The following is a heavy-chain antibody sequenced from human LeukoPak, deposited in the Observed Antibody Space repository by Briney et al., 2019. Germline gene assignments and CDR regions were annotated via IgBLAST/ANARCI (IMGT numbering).Heavy chain of an antibody. CDR2: ISSSSNTI. CDR1: RFTFSSYS. D-gene: IGHD4-17*01. Sequence: GGSLRLSCAASRFTFSSYSMNWVRQAPGKGLEWVSYISSSSNTIYYADSVTGRFTISRDNAKNSLYLQMNSLRAEDTAVYYCARVGYGVSPLYYFDYWGQGTLVTVSS. V-gene: IGHV3-48*04. CDR3: ARVGYGVSPLYYFDY. J-gene: IGHJ4*02.